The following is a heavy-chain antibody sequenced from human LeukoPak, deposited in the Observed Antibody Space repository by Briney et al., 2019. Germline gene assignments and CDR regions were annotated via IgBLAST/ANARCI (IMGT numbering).Heavy chain of an antibody. CDR3: DF. D-gene: IGHD2-15*01. CDR1: GFTFSDYW. CDR2: INQDGSEQ. Sequence: GGSLRLSCAASGFTFSDYWMTWVRQAPGQGLAWVAHINQDGSEQHFVGSVQGRFTISRDNSKNTLSLQMYFCAKNVVVKRYIDFWGQGTLVTVSS. V-gene: IGHV3-7*01. J-gene: IGHJ4*02.